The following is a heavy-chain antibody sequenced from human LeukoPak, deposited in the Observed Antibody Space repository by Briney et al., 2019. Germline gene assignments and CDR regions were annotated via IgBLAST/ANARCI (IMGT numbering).Heavy chain of an antibody. Sequence: VASVKVSCTESGYTFTSNYIHWVRQAPGQGLEWMGIINPSGGSTSYAQKFQGRVTMTRDTSTSTVYMELSSLRSEDTAVYYCARGLYGDYVDWFDPWGQGTLVTVSS. V-gene: IGHV1-46*01. CDR3: ARGLYGDYVDWFDP. J-gene: IGHJ5*02. D-gene: IGHD4-17*01. CDR1: GYTFTSNY. CDR2: INPSGGST.